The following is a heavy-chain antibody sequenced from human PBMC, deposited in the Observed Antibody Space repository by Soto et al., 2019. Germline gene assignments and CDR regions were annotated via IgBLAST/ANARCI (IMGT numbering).Heavy chain of an antibody. D-gene: IGHD6-13*01. V-gene: IGHV1-18*01. CDR1: GYTFTSYG. J-gene: IGHJ6*03. CDR3: ARARDPKNSSSWSYYYYYYMDV. Sequence: ASVKVSCKASGYTFTSYGISWVRQAPGQGLEWMGWISAYNGNTNYAQKLQGRVTMTTDKSTSTAYMELRSLRSDDTAVYYCARARDPKNSSSWSYYYYYYMDVWGKGTTVTVSS. CDR2: ISAYNGNT.